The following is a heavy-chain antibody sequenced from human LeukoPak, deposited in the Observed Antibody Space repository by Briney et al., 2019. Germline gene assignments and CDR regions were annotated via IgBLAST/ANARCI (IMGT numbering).Heavy chain of an antibody. CDR3: ARAPPRGGWFDP. V-gene: IGHV4-59*13. CDR1: GGSITTYY. CDR2: IHYTGST. J-gene: IGHJ5*02. Sequence: SETLSLTCTVSGGSITTYYWNWIRQAPGKGLEWIGYIHYTGSTTYNTYPHSLKSRVTISLDTFKNQFSLKLNSVTPADTAVYFCARAPPRGGWFDPWGQGTLVTVSS. D-gene: IGHD3-10*01.